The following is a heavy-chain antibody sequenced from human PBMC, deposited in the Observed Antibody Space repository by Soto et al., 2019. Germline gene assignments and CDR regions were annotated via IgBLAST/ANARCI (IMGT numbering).Heavy chain of an antibody. D-gene: IGHD4-17*01. CDR2: ISAYNGNT. J-gene: IGHJ4*02. Sequence: QVQLVQSGAEVKKPGASVKVSCKASGYTFTSYGISWVLQAPGQGLEWMGWISAYNGNTNYAQKLQGRVTMTTDTSTSTAYREMRRLRSDETAVYYCAMNNDYGGPAGDYWGKGTLVTVSS. V-gene: IGHV1-18*01. CDR3: AMNNDYGGPAGDY. CDR1: GYTFTSYG.